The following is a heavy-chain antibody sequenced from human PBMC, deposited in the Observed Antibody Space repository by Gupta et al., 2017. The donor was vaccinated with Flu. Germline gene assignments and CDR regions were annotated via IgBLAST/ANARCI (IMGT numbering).Heavy chain of an antibody. CDR1: GFTFSRYG. V-gene: IGHV3-30*18. J-gene: IGHJ4*02. CDR3: AKGDEKYRDGMTTITEFDY. CDR2: ISYDGGNK. D-gene: IGHD5-24*01. Sequence: QVQLVESGGGVVQPGRSLRLSCAASGFTFSRYGIHWVRQAPGKGLEWVAVISYDGGNKYYADSVKGRFTSSRDNPKNTLYLQMNSLRAEDTAVYYCAKGDEKYRDGMTTITEFDYWGQGTLVTVSS.